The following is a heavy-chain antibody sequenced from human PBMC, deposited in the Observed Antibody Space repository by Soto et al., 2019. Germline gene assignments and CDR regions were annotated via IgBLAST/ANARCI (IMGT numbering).Heavy chain of an antibody. CDR1: GFTFSSYS. J-gene: IGHJ4*02. CDR2: ISSSSSTI. D-gene: IGHD3-10*01. CDR3: ARDNLVGYYYGSETIYFAY. Sequence: EVQLVESGGGLVQPGGSLRLSCAASGFTFSSYSMNWVRQAPGKGLEWVSYISSSSSTIYYADSVKGRFTISRDNAKNSVYLQMHSLRDEDTAVYYCARDNLVGYYYGSETIYFAYCGQGTLVTVSS. V-gene: IGHV3-48*02.